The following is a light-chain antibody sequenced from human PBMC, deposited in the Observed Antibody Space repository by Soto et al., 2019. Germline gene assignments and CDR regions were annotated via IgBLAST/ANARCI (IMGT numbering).Light chain of an antibody. CDR1: SSDVGGYND. V-gene: IGLV2-11*01. Sequence: QSALTQPRSVSGSPGQSVTISCTGTSSDVGGYNDVSWYQQPPGTAPKLIIYDASKRPSGVPDRFSGSKSGTTASLTISGLQAEDEADYYCCSSAGTYTSVFGGGTKLTVL. CDR3: CSSAGTYTSV. J-gene: IGLJ3*02. CDR2: DAS.